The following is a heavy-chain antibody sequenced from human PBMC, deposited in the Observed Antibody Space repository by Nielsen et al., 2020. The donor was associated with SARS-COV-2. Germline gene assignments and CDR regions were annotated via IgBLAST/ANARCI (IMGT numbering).Heavy chain of an antibody. D-gene: IGHD3/OR15-3a*01. CDR3: ARARATIFGLVMSYGMDV. J-gene: IGHJ6*04. CDR1: GYTLTDYY. CDR2: INPYSGGT. V-gene: IGHV1-2*06. Sequence: SVNVSCKASGYTLTDYYIHWLRQAPRQGLEWMGRINPYSGGTNYAQKFQGTVTMTRDASISTVYMELTSDDTAVYYCARARATIFGLVMSYGMDVWGEGTTVAVSS.